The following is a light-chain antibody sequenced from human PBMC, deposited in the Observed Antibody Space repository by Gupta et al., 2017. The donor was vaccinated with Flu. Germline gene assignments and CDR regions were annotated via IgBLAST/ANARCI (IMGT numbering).Light chain of an antibody. J-gene: IGKJ2*01. V-gene: IGKV3-11*01. CDR2: DAS. CDR1: QSVGTY. CDR3: QKRSNWPPYT. Sequence: EIVLTQSPATLSLSPGERATITCRASQSVGTYLAWYQQKPGQTPRLLIYDASNRATGIPARFSGSGSGTDVSLTISSREPEDFAVYYCQKRSNWPPYTFGQGTMLEI.